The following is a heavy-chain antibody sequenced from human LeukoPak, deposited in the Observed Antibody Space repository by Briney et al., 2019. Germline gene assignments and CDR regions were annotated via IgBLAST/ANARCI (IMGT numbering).Heavy chain of an antibody. CDR3: ARDKPHFDY. CDR1: GFTFSSYA. V-gene: IGHV3-30-3*01. J-gene: IGHJ4*02. D-gene: IGHD1-14*01. Sequence: GGSLRLSCAASGFTFSSYAMHWVRQAPGKGLEWVAVISYDGSNKYYAGSVKGRFTISRDNSKNTLYLQMNSLRAEDTAVYYCARDKPHFDYWGQGTLVTVSS. CDR2: ISYDGSNK.